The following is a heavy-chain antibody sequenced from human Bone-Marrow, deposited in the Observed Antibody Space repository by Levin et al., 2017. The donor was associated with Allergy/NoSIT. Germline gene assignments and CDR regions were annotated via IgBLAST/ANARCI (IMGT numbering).Heavy chain of an antibody. V-gene: IGHV3-15*01. CDR1: GFTFSNAW. CDR3: TTDPYYGSGSYYMLLDY. J-gene: IGHJ4*02. CDR2: IKSKTDGGTT. Sequence: GGSLRLSCAASGFTFSNAWMSWVRQATGKGLEWVGRIKSKTDGGTTDYAAPVKGRFTISRDDSKNTLYLQMNSLKTEDTAVYYCTTDPYYGSGSYYMLLDYWGQGTLVTVSS. D-gene: IGHD3-10*01.